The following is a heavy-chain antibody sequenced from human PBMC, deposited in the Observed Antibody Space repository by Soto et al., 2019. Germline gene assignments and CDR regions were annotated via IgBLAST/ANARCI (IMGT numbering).Heavy chain of an antibody. CDR1: GGSISSSSYY. CDR2: IYYSGST. CDR3: ASGELFLAFDY. Sequence: SETLSLTCTVSGGSISSSSYYWGWIRQPPGKGLEWIGSIYYSGSTYYNPSLKSRVTISVDTSKNQFSLKLSSVTAADTAVYYCASGELFLAFDYWGQGTLVTVSS. V-gene: IGHV4-39*07. J-gene: IGHJ4*02. D-gene: IGHD3-10*01.